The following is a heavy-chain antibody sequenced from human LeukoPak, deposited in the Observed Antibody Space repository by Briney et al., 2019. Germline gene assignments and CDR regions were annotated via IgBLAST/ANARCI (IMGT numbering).Heavy chain of an antibody. D-gene: IGHD3-3*01. J-gene: IGHJ4*02. CDR3: ARTPFRDFWSGISAH. V-gene: IGHV3-11*04. CDR2: ISGSGITI. CDR1: GFSFSDYY. Sequence: GGSLRLSCAASGFSFSDYYMSWIRQAPGKGLEWVSYISGSGITIYSVDSVKGRFTISRDNAKNSLYLQMNSLRAEDTAVYYCARTPFRDFWSGISAHWGQGTLVTVSS.